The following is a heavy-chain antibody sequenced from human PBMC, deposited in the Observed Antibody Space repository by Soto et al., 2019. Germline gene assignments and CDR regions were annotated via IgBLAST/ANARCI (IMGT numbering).Heavy chain of an antibody. V-gene: IGHV1-69*01. Sequence: QVQLVQSGAEVKKPGSSVKVSCKASGGTFSSYAISWVRQAPGQGLEWMGGIIPIFGTANYAQKFQGRVTMTADESTSTAYMELSSLRSEDTAVYYCARLGGVVPAAKYYFDYWGQGTLVTVSS. CDR1: GGTFSSYA. D-gene: IGHD2-2*01. CDR3: ARLGGVVPAAKYYFDY. CDR2: IIPIFGTA. J-gene: IGHJ4*02.